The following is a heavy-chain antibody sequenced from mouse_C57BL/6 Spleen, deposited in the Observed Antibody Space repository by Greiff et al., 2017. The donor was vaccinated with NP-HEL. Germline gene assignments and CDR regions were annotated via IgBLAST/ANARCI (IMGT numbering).Heavy chain of an antibody. CDR3: ARPGSSRAWFAY. CDR2: ISSGSSTI. CDR1: GFTFSDYG. V-gene: IGHV5-17*01. Sequence: VQLKESGGGLVKPGGSLKLSCAASGFTFSDYGMHWVRQAPEKGLEWVAYISSGSSTIYYADTVKGRFTISRDNAKNTLFLQMTSLRSEDTAMYYCARPGSSRAWFAYWGQGTLVTVSA. D-gene: IGHD1-1*01. J-gene: IGHJ3*01.